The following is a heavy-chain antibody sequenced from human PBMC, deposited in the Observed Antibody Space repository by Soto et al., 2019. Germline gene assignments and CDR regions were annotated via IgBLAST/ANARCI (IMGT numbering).Heavy chain of an antibody. CDR3: ASALLLSYAFDI. Sequence: SETLSLTCAVYGGSFSGYFWSWIRQPPGKGLEWIGEINHAGSTSYNPSLKSRVTISVDTSKSQFSLKLSSVTAADTAVYYCASALLLSYAFDIWGQGTMVTVSS. J-gene: IGHJ3*02. V-gene: IGHV4-34*01. CDR2: INHAGST. CDR1: GGSFSGYF. D-gene: IGHD3-10*01.